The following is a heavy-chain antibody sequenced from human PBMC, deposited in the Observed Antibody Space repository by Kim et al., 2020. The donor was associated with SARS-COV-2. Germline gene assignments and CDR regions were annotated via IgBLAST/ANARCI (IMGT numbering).Heavy chain of an antibody. CDR3: ARADIWNNYYYSGMDV. J-gene: IGHJ6*02. CDR2: IFYSGNT. Sequence: SETLSLTCTVSGDSINNFYRSWVRQSPEKGLEWIGYIFYSGNTNYNPSLMSRVSTSSDTTKNQFYLKMTYVTTADTAVFFCARADIWNNYYYSGMDVCG. CDR1: GDSINNFY. D-gene: IGHD1-1*01. V-gene: IGHV4-59*01.